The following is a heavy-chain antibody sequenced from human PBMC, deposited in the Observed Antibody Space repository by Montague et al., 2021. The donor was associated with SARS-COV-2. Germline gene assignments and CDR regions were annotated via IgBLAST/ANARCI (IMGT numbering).Heavy chain of an antibody. Sequence: SETLSLTCTVSVGCTNNFSWSWIRQPPVKSLVWIGYIYYSGGTDYNPSLKSRVTISIDTSKNQFSLNLTSVTAADTGVYYCARTSLASASCRFDPWGQGTLVTVSS. CDR1: VGCTNNFS. J-gene: IGHJ5*02. V-gene: IGHV4-59*01. CDR3: ARTSLASASCRFDP. CDR2: IYYSGGT. D-gene: IGHD3-16*02.